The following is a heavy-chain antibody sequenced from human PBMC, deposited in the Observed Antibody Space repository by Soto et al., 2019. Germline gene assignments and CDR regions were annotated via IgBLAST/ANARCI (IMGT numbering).Heavy chain of an antibody. CDR1: GFTFSDYY. D-gene: IGHD1-26*01. CDR3: ARGRGSSGAFDI. J-gene: IGHJ3*02. CDR2: ISSSSSYT. Sequence: GGSLRLSCAASGFTFSDYYMSWIRQAPGKGLEWVSYISSSSSYTNYADSVKGRFTISRDNAKNSLYLQMNSLRAEDTAVYYCARGRGSSGAFDIWGQGTMVTVSS. V-gene: IGHV3-11*06.